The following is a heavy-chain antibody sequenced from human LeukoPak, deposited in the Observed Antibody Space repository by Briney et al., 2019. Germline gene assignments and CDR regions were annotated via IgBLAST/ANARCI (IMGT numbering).Heavy chain of an antibody. CDR1: GYIFTTYF. Sequence: EASVKVSCKASGYIFTTYFMHWLRQAPGQGLEWMGWISGYNGKTKYAQKLQDRVTMTTDTSTTTAYMELRSLRSDDTAVYYCARAGAVVDNWFDPWGQGTLVTVSS. V-gene: IGHV1-18*04. J-gene: IGHJ5*02. D-gene: IGHD2-15*01. CDR3: ARAGAVVDNWFDP. CDR2: ISGYNGKT.